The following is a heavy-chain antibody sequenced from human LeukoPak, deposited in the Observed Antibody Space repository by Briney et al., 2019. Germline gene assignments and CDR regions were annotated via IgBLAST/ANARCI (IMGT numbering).Heavy chain of an antibody. CDR3: ARQDYDSSGYYSLNYFDY. D-gene: IGHD3-22*01. CDR1: GGSISSYY. CDR2: IYYSGST. V-gene: IGHV4-59*08. Sequence: SETLSLTCTVSGGSISSYYWSWIRQPPGKGLEWIGYIYYSGSTNYNPSLKSRLTISVDTSKNQFSLKLSSVTAADTAVYYCARQDYDSSGYYSLNYFDYWGQGTLVTVSS. J-gene: IGHJ4*02.